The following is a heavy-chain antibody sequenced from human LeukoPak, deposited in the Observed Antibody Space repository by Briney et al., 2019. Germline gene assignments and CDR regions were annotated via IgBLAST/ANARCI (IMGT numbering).Heavy chain of an antibody. CDR2: LSRGGATT. CDR3: AKEQRIRHCSEGVCMEGYYFDY. J-gene: IGHJ4*02. V-gene: IGHV3-23*01. Sequence: PGGSLRLSCSASEFTFSDYDMNWVRQAPGKGLEWVSGLSRGGATTNYADSVKGRFTISRDKSKNMVFLQMNSLRPEDTAVYYCAKEQRIRHCSEGVCMEGYYFDYWGQGTLVTVSS. D-gene: IGHD2-8*01. CDR1: EFTFSDYD.